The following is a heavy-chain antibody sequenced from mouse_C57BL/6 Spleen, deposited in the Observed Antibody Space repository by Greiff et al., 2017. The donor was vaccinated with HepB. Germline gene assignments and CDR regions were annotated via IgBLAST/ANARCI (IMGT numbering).Heavy chain of an antibody. CDR3: ARITTVVTFYWYFDV. CDR1: GFTFSDYG. CDR2: ISSGSSTI. J-gene: IGHJ1*03. D-gene: IGHD1-1*01. V-gene: IGHV5-17*01. Sequence: EVKLVESGGGLVKPGGSLKLSCAASGFTFSDYGMHWVRQAPEKGLEWVAYISSGSSTIYYADTVKGRFTISRDNAKNTLFLQMTSLRSEDTAMYYCARITTVVTFYWYFDVWGTGTTVTVSS.